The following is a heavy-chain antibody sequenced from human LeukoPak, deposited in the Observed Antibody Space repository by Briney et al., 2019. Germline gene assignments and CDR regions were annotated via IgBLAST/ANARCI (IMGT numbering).Heavy chain of an antibody. CDR2: INHSGST. D-gene: IGHD3-10*01. CDR3: ASLLNYGSGSYSNFDY. J-gene: IGHJ4*02. V-gene: IGHV4-34*01. CDR1: GGSISSYY. Sequence: TSETLSLTCTVSGGSISSYYWSWIRQPAGKGLEWIGEINHSGSTNYNPSLKSRVTISVDTSKNQFSLKLSSVTAADTAVYYCASLLNYGSGSYSNFDYWGQGTLVTVSS.